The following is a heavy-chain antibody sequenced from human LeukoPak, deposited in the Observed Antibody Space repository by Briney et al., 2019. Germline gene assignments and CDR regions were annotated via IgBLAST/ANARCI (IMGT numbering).Heavy chain of an antibody. CDR3: ARDNSYRDSSWWFDP. J-gene: IGHJ5*02. CDR2: INPSGSST. D-gene: IGHD6-6*01. CDR1: GYTFTSYG. V-gene: IGHV1-46*01. Sequence: GASVKVSCKASGYTFTSYGISWVRQAPGQGLEWMGIINPSGSSTSCAQKFQGRVTMTRDTSTSTVYMELSSLRSEDTAVYYCARDNSYRDSSWWFDPWGQGTLVTVSS.